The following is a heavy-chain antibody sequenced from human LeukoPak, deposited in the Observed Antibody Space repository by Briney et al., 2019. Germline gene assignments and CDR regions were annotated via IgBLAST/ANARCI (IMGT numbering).Heavy chain of an antibody. Sequence: SETLSLTCTVSGGSISTYYWSWIRQPPGKGLEWIGHIYHSGGTNYSPSLKTRVTISVDTSKNQLSLKLSSVTAADTAVYYCARYPAYGGTYYFDYWGQGTLVTVPS. V-gene: IGHV4-59*01. CDR3: ARYPAYGGTYYFDY. D-gene: IGHD1-26*01. J-gene: IGHJ4*02. CDR2: IYHSGGT. CDR1: GGSISTYY.